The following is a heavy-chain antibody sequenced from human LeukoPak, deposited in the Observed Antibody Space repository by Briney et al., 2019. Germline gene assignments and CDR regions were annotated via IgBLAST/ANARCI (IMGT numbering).Heavy chain of an antibody. D-gene: IGHD3-22*01. V-gene: IGHV1-2*02. CDR1: GYTFTGYY. CDR3: ASERNYYDTSGYYYAGVDY. CDR2: INPNSGGT. Sequence: ASVKVSCKASGYTFTGYYMHWVRQAPGQGLEWMGWINPNSGGTNYAQKFQGRVTMTRDTSISTAYMELSRLRSDDTAVYYCASERNYYDTSGYYYAGVDYWGQGTLVTASS. J-gene: IGHJ4*02.